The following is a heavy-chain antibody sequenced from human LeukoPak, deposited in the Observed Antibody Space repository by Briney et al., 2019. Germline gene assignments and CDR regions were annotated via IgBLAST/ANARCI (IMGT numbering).Heavy chain of an antibody. CDR3: AKSSLGYCSSTSCYDVWYYYYGMDV. J-gene: IGHJ6*02. Sequence: GGSLRLSCAASGFTFDDYAMHWVRQAPGEGLEWVSLISGDGGSTYYAGSVKGRFTISRDNSKNSLYLQMNSLRTEDTALYYCAKSSLGYCSSTSCYDVWYYYYGMDVWGQGTTVSVSS. D-gene: IGHD2-2*01. V-gene: IGHV3-43*02. CDR2: ISGDGGST. CDR1: GFTFDDYA.